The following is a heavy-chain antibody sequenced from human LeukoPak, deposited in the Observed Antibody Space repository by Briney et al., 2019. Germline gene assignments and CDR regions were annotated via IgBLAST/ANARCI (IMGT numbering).Heavy chain of an antibody. CDR3: ARGLEAAVDY. J-gene: IGHJ4*02. CDR2: INHSGST. V-gene: IGHV4-34*01. Sequence: SETLSLTCAVYGGSFSGYYWSWIRQPPGKGLEWIGEINHSGSTNYNPSLKSRVTISVDTSKNQFSLKLSSVAAADTAVYYCARGLEAAVDYWGQGTLVTVSS. CDR1: GGSFSGYY. D-gene: IGHD6-13*01.